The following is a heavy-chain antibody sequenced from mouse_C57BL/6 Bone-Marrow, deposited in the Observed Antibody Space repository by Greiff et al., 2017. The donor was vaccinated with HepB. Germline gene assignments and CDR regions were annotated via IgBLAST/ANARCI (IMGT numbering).Heavy chain of an antibody. Sequence: EVQRVESGGGLVQPGESLKLSCESNEYEFPSHDMSWVRKTPEKRLELVAAINSDGGSTYYPYTMERRFIISRDKTKKTLYLQMSSLRSDDTALYYCARGDLYGNFYFDYWGQGTTLTVSS. V-gene: IGHV5-2*01. CDR2: INSDGGST. CDR3: ARGDLYGNFYFDY. CDR1: EYEFPSHD. J-gene: IGHJ2*01. D-gene: IGHD2-10*02.